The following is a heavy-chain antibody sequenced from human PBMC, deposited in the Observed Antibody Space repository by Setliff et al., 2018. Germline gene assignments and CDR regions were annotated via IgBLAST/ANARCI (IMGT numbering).Heavy chain of an antibody. V-gene: IGHV4-34*01. J-gene: IGHJ5*02. CDR3: ASSRGQLRYSYGLNWFDP. Sequence: SETLSLTCAVYGGSFSGYYWSWIRQPPGKGLEWIGEINHSGSTNYNPSLKSRVTISVDTSKNQFSLKLSSVTAADTAVYYCASSRGQLRYSYGLNWFDPWGQGTLVTVSS. CDR2: INHSGST. D-gene: IGHD5-18*01. CDR1: GGSFSGYY.